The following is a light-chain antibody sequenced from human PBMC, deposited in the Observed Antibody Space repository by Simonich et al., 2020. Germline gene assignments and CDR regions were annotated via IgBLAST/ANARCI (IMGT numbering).Light chain of an antibody. V-gene: IGKV1-9*01. J-gene: IGKJ2*01. CDR1: QGISSY. CDR3: QQLNSYPPYT. CDR2: AAS. Sequence: IQLTQSPSFLSASVGDRVTITCRASQGISSYLAWYQQKPGKATKRLIYAASTLQSGVPSRFSGSGSGTEFTLTISSLQPEDFATYYCQQLNSYPPYTFGQGTKLEIK.